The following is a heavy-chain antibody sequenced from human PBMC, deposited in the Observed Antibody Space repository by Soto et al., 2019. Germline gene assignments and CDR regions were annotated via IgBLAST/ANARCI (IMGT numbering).Heavy chain of an antibody. CDR3: VRGPSGDKVDY. V-gene: IGHV4-30-4*01. J-gene: IGHJ4*02. CDR2: IHSGGTT. Sequence: QVQLQEPGPRLVEPSHTLSLTCTVSGASISNGYYSWSWIRQSPGTGLEWIGHIHSGGTTYSNPSLKGRLTISVDMSKNQFSLKLSSLTAADTAVYYCVRGPSGDKVDYWGQGTLVTVSS. D-gene: IGHD1-26*01. CDR1: GASISNGYYS.